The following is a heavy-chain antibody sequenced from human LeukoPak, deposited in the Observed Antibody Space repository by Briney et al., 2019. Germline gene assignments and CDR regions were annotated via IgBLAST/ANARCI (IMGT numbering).Heavy chain of an antibody. D-gene: IGHD4-17*01. Sequence: GGSLRLSCAASGFTVSSNYMSWVRQAPGKGLEWVSVIYSDGSTYYADSVKGRFTISRDNSKNTLYLQMNSLRAEDTAVYYCAREDDYGDYIDYWGQGTLVTVSS. V-gene: IGHV3-53*05. CDR1: GFTVSSNY. J-gene: IGHJ4*02. CDR3: AREDDYGDYIDY. CDR2: IYSDGST.